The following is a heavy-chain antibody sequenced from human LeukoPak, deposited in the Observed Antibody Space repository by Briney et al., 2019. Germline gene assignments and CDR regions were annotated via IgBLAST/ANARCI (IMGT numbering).Heavy chain of an antibody. D-gene: IGHD3-10*01. V-gene: IGHV1-24*01. J-gene: IGHJ4*02. Sequence: APVKVSCKVSGYTLTELSMHWVRQAPGKGLEWMGGFDPEDGETIYAQKFQGRVTMTEDTSTDTAYMELSSLRSEDTAVYYCATDSYGSGSYYNAPFDYWGQGTLVTVSS. CDR2: FDPEDGET. CDR3: ATDSYGSGSYYNAPFDY. CDR1: GYTLTELS.